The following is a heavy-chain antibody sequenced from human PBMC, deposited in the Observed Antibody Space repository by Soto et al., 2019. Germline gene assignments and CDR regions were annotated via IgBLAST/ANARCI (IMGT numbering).Heavy chain of an antibody. D-gene: IGHD6-6*01. CDR1: GFTVSNNY. V-gene: IGHV3-66*01. J-gene: IGHJ5*01. CDR2: IYVGGYT. CDR3: AVYAPRHWFDF. Sequence: GGSLRLSCAASGFTVSNNYMTWVRQAPGKGLEWVSLIYVGGYTYYADSVKGRFTISRDNSKNTLYLQMNSLRAEDTAVYYCAVYAPRHWFDFWAQGTLVTVSS.